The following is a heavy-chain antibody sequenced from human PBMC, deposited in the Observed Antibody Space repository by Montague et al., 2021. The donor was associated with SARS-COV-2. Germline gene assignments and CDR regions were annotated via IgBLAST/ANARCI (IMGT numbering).Heavy chain of an antibody. D-gene: IGHD6-13*01. J-gene: IGHJ4*02. CDR2: TYYRPYCRSQWCT. Sequence: CAISGDSASTNSAAWKWIRQSPSGGLEWLGRTYYRPYCRSQWCTDYAVSLKSRITINPDTSKNQFSLQLNSVTPEDTAVYYCARSALAAADDGAQTALDYWGQGTLVTVSS. CDR3: ARSALAAADDGAQTALDY. CDR1: GDSASTNSAA. V-gene: IGHV6-1*01.